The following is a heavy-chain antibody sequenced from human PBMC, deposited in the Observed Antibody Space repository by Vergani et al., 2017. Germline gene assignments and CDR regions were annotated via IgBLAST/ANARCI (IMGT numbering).Heavy chain of an antibody. D-gene: IGHD3-22*01. CDR1: GFTFSSYE. J-gene: IGHJ4*02. CDR3: AKDMSYDSSGSDY. Sequence: EVQLVESGGGLVQPGGSLRLSCAASGFTFSSYEMNWVRQAPGKGLEWVSGISWNSGSIGYADSVKGRFTISRDNAKNSLYLQMNSLRAEDTALYYCAKDMSYDSSGSDYWGQGTLVTVSS. V-gene: IGHV3-9*01. CDR2: ISWNSGSI.